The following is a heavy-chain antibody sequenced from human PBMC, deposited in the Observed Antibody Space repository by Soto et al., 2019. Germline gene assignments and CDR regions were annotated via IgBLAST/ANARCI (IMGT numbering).Heavy chain of an antibody. J-gene: IGHJ4*02. CDR3: ARQGISGSPLYYFDY. D-gene: IGHD3-10*01. CDR2: IYPGDSDT. CDR1: GYRFTSDW. Sequence: PGEALKLSGKGSGYRFTSDWIGWVRQLPGKGLEWMGIIYPGDSDTRYSPSFQGQVTISADKSISTAYLQWSSLKASDTAMYYCARQGISGSPLYYFDYWGQGTLVTVSS. V-gene: IGHV5-51*01.